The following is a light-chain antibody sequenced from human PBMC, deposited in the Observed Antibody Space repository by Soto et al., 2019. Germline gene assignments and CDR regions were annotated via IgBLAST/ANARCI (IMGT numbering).Light chain of an antibody. Sequence: EIVMTHSPATLSASPGERATLSCRASQSVSSNLAWYQQKPGQAPRLLIYGASTRATGIPARFSGSGSGTEFTLTISSLQSEDFAVYYCQQYNNWPLWTFGQGTKVEIK. CDR2: GAS. CDR1: QSVSSN. V-gene: IGKV3-15*01. CDR3: QQYNNWPLWT. J-gene: IGKJ1*01.